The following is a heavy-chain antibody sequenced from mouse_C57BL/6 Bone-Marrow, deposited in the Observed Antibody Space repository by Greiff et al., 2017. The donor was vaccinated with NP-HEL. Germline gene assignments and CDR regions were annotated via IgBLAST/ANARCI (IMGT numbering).Heavy chain of an antibody. CDR2: ISSGGSYT. J-gene: IGHJ3*01. CDR3: ARGCAY. CDR1: GFTFSSYG. Sequence: EVKLMESGGDLVKPGGSLKLSCAASGFTFSSYGMSWVRQTPDKRLEWVATISSGGSYTYYPDSVKGRITISRDTAKNTLYLPMGSLKSEDTAMYYGARGCAYWGQGTVVTVSA. V-gene: IGHV5-6*01.